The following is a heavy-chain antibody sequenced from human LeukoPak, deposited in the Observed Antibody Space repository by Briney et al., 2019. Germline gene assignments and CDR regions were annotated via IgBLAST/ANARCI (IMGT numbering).Heavy chain of an antibody. V-gene: IGHV4-34*01. CDR2: INHSGST. CDR1: GGSFSGYY. D-gene: IGHD3-3*01. CDR3: ARGTGTIFGVVKTPKKYNWFDP. J-gene: IGHJ5*02. Sequence: SETLSLTCAVYGGSFSGYYWSWIRQPPGKGLEWIGEINHSGSTNYNPSLKSRVTISVDTSKNQFSLKLSSVTAADTAVYYCARGTGTIFGVVKTPKKYNWFDPWGQGTLVTVSS.